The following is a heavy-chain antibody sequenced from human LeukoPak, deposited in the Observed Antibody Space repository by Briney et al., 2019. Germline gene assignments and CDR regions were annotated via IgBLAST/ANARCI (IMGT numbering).Heavy chain of an antibody. CDR1: GFTFSSSW. CDR3: ARAAYTGSPTSFDY. D-gene: IGHD1-26*01. Sequence: GGSLRLSCAASGFTFSSSWMSWVRQAPGKGLEWVVNIKQDGSEKYYVDSVKGRFTISRDNAKISLYLQMNSLRAEDTAVYYCARAAYTGSPTSFDYWGQGTLVTVSS. V-gene: IGHV3-7*04. CDR2: IKQDGSEK. J-gene: IGHJ4*02.